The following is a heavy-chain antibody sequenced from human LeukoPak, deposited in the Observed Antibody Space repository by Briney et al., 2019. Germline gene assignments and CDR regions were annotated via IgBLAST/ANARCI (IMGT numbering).Heavy chain of an antibody. Sequence: PSETLSLTCAVYGGSFSGYYWSWIRQPPGKGLEWIGEINHSGSTNYNPSLKSRVTISVDTSKNQFSLKLSSVTAADTAVYYCASSSPRGSGIDYWGQGTLVTVSS. CDR3: ASSSPRGSGIDY. V-gene: IGHV4-34*01. J-gene: IGHJ4*02. CDR1: GGSFSGYY. D-gene: IGHD3-10*01. CDR2: INHSGST.